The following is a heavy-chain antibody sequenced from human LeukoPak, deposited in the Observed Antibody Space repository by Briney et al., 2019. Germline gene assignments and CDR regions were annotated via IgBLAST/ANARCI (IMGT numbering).Heavy chain of an antibody. Sequence: GGSLRLSCAASGFTFSSYAMSWVRQAPGKGLEWVSAISGSGSSANYADSVKGRFTISRDNSKSTLYLQMNSLRAEDTAVYYCAKIVPDCSGGTCYPNLKVVYFDYWGQGTLVTVSS. J-gene: IGHJ4*02. CDR3: AKIVPDCSGGTCYPNLKVVYFDY. D-gene: IGHD2-15*01. V-gene: IGHV3-23*01. CDR1: GFTFSSYA. CDR2: ISGSGSSA.